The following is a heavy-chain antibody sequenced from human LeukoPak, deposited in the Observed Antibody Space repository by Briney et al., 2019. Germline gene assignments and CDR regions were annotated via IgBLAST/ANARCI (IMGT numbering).Heavy chain of an antibody. V-gene: IGHV3-33*08. CDR3: ARDPAYYDSSGYYYGGAFDI. CDR2: IWYDGSNK. Sequence: PGGSLRLSCAASGFTFSNAWVSWVRQAPGKGLEWVAVIWYDGSNKYYADSVKGRFTISRDNSKNTLYLQMNSLRAEDTAVYYCARDPAYYDSSGYYYGGAFDIWGQGTMVTVSS. CDR1: GFTFSNAW. J-gene: IGHJ3*02. D-gene: IGHD3-22*01.